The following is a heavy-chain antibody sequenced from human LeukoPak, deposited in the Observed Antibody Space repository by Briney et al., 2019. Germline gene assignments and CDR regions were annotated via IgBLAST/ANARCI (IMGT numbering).Heavy chain of an antibody. CDR2: IIPIFGTA. V-gene: IGHV1-69*13. Sequence: ASVKVSCKASGGTFSSYAISWVRQAPGQGLEWMGGIIPIFGTANYAQRFQGRVTITADESTSTAYMELSSLRSEDTAVYYCASHWSDSIDYWGQGTLVTVSS. CDR3: ASHWSDSIDY. CDR1: GGTFSSYA. J-gene: IGHJ4*02. D-gene: IGHD1-26*01.